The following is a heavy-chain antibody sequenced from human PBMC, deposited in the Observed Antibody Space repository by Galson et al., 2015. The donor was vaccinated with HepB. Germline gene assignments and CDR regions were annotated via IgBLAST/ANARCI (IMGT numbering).Heavy chain of an antibody. Sequence: SLRLSCAVSGFTFSRYGMSWVRQAPGKGLEWVSGTSGSGGSTYYADSVKGRFTISRDKSKSTLYLQMNSLRADDTAVYYCAIAYEMDTLFLGYDAFDIRAKGQWSPSLQ. CDR2: TSGSGGST. D-gene: IGHD5-24*01. CDR1: GFTFSRYG. J-gene: IGHJ3*02. V-gene: IGHV3-23*01. CDR3: AIAYEMDTLFLGYDAFDI.